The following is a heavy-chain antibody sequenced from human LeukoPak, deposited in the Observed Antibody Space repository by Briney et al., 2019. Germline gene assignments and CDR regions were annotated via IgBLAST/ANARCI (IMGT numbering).Heavy chain of an antibody. CDR3: AKDIVHKTIHVPAFDY. J-gene: IGHJ4*02. D-gene: IGHD1-14*01. Sequence: GGSLRLSCAASGFTFDDYTMHWVRQAPGKGLEWVSLIIWAGGSTYYADSVKGRFTISRDNSKNSLYLQMNSLRTEDTALYYCAKDIVHKTIHVPAFDYWGQGTLVTVSS. CDR2: IIWAGGST. CDR1: GFTFDDYT. V-gene: IGHV3-43*01.